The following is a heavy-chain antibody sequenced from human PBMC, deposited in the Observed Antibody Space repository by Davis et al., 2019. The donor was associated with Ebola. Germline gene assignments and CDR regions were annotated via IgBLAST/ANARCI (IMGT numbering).Heavy chain of an antibody. V-gene: IGHV3-74*01. CDR3: ARDFYYGGS. J-gene: IGHJ4*02. CDR1: GFSFSSYW. Sequence: GESLKISCAASGFSFSSYWMSWVRQAPGKGLVWVSRIESDGRSTTYADSVKGRFTISRDNAKNTLYLQMNSLRAEDTAVYYCARDFYYGGSWGQGTLVTVSS. D-gene: IGHD4-23*01. CDR2: IESDGRST.